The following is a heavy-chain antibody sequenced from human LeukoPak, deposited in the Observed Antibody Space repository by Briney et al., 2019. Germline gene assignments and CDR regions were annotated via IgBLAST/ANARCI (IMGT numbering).Heavy chain of an antibody. CDR1: GDSASSNSAA. J-gene: IGHJ4*02. Sequence: SQTLSLTCAISGDSASSNSAAWSWIKQSPSRGLEWLGMTYYGSKWYNDYAVSVKSRITINPDTSKNQFSLQLNSVTPEETAVYYCASTRRDYSSSWFGAFDYWGQGTLVTVSS. D-gene: IGHD6-13*01. CDR3: ASTRRDYSSSWFGAFDY. V-gene: IGHV6-1*01. CDR2: TYYGSKWYN.